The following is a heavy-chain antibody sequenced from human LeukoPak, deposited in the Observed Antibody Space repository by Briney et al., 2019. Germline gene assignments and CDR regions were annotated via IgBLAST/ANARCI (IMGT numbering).Heavy chain of an antibody. CDR3: ARAGYYYDSSGYYYDYFDY. J-gene: IGHJ4*02. CDR1: GFTVSSNY. V-gene: IGHV3-53*01. Sequence: GGSLRLSCAASGFTVSSNYMSWVRQAPGKGLEWVAVIYSGGSTYYADSVKGRFTISRDNSKNTLYLQMNSLRAEATAVYYCARAGYYYDSSGYYYDYFDYWGQGTLVTVSS. D-gene: IGHD3-22*01. CDR2: IYSGGST.